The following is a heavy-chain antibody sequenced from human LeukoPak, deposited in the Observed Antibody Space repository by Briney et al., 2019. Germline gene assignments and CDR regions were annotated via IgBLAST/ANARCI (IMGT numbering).Heavy chain of an antibody. Sequence: GGSLRLSCAASGFTFSSYGMHWVRQAPGKGLEWVAVISYDASYENYADSVKGRFTISRDNSKNTLYLQMNSLRAEDTAVYYCARDTIVATGPFDYWGQGTLVTVSS. J-gene: IGHJ4*02. V-gene: IGHV3-30*03. CDR2: ISYDASYE. CDR1: GFTFSSYG. D-gene: IGHD5-12*01. CDR3: ARDTIVATGPFDY.